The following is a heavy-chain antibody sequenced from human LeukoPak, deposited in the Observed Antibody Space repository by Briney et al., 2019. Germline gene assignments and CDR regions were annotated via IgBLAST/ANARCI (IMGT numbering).Heavy chain of an antibody. D-gene: IGHD3-10*01. V-gene: IGHV1-69*13. Sequence: GASVKVSCKASGGTFRSYAIIWVRQAPGQGLEWMGGIVPISGTTNYAQMFQGRVTITADESTSTAYMELRSLRSDDTAVYYCARWSYYYGSGSYYNPNSSNYYGMDVWGQGTTVTVSS. CDR3: ARWSYYYGSGSYYNPNSSNYYGMDV. CDR1: GGTFRSYA. CDR2: IVPISGTT. J-gene: IGHJ6*02.